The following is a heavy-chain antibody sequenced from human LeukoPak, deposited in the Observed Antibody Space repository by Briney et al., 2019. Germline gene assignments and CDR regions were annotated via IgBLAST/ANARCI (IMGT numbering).Heavy chain of an antibody. CDR1: GGSISSSSYY. V-gene: IGHV4-61*05. CDR2: IYYSGST. J-gene: IGHJ4*02. CDR3: ARSLGY. Sequence: SETLSLTCTVSGGSISSSSYYWSWIRQPPGKGLEWIGYIYYSGSTNYNPSLKSRVTISVDTSKNQFSLKLSSVTAADTAVYYCARSLGYWGQGTLVTVSS.